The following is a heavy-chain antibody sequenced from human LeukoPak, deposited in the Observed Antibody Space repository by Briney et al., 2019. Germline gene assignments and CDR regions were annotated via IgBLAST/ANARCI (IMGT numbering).Heavy chain of an antibody. CDR2: ISADEAHV. D-gene: IGHD3-16*01. CDR1: EFRFSDYA. J-gene: IGHJ4*02. Sequence: GGPLRLSCTTSEFRFSDYAMHWVRQAPGKGPEWVAVISADEAHVIYRGSLRGRFTISKDQSKNTLFLQMDTLSPEDSAVYYCARDPMGGPPDYLDQWGQGTLVTVSS. CDR3: ARDPMGGPPDYLDQ. V-gene: IGHV3-30*04.